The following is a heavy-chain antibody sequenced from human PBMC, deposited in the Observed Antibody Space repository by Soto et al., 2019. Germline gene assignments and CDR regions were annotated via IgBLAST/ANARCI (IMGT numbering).Heavy chain of an antibody. V-gene: IGHV3-30*18. J-gene: IGHJ6*02. D-gene: IGHD1-26*01. CDR3: AKDTRALGYYYYGMDV. Sequence: QVQLVESGGGVVQPGRSLRLSCAASGFTFSSYGMHWVRQAPGKGLEWVAVISYDGSNKYYADSVKGRFTISRDNSKNTLYLQMNSLRAEDTAVYYCAKDTRALGYYYYGMDVWGQGTMVTVSS. CDR1: GFTFSSYG. CDR2: ISYDGSNK.